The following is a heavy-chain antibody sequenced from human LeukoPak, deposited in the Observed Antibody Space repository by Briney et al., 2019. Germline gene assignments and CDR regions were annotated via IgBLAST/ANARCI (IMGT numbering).Heavy chain of an antibody. CDR2: ISPISETP. D-gene: IGHD3-10*01. J-gene: IGHJ4*02. CDR3: ASGYYYGSSSYYHTGYLDH. Sequence: SVKVSCKASVGIFSTSAISWVRQAPGHGLEWMGGISPISETPNYALRFQGRVTITRDESTATAYMELTSLRSDDTAVYYCASGYYYGSSSYYHTGYLDHWAQGTLVTVSS. V-gene: IGHV1-69*05. CDR1: VGIFSTSA.